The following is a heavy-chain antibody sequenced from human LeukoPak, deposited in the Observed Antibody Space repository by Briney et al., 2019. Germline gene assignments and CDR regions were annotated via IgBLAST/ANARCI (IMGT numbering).Heavy chain of an antibody. Sequence: SETLSLTCTVSGGSISIISYYWGWIRQPPGKGLECIGYMYYSESATYNPSLKSRVTVSVDKSKNQFSLKLSSVTAADTAVYYCARFPASAEYRHYYHMDVWGKGTTVTVSS. CDR1: GGSISIISYY. CDR3: ARFPASAEYRHYYHMDV. CDR2: MYYSESA. V-gene: IGHV4-61*05. J-gene: IGHJ6*03. D-gene: IGHD6-25*01.